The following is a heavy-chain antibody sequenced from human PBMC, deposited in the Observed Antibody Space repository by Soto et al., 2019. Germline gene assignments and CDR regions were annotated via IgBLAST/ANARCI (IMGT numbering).Heavy chain of an antibody. V-gene: IGHV1-69*13. CDR3: ARGPIPYCGGDCYSQAFGI. CDR2: IIPIFGTA. D-gene: IGHD2-21*02. J-gene: IGHJ3*02. CDR1: GGTFSSYA. Sequence: GASVKVSCKASGGTFSSYAISWVRQAPGQGLEWMGGIIPIFGTANYAQKFQGRVTITADESTSTAYMELSSRRSEDTAVYYCARGPIPYCGGDCYSQAFGIWGQGTMVTVSS.